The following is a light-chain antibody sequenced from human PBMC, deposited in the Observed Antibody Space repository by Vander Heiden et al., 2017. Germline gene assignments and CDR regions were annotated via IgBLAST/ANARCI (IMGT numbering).Light chain of an antibody. CDR2: YKSDSDK. CDR1: SGINVDAYR. V-gene: IGLV5-45*03. Sequence: QAVLTQPSSLSASPGASASLTCALRSGINVDAYRIYWYQQKPGSPPQYLLSYKSDSDKQQGSGVPSRFSGSKDDSANAGILLISGLQSEDEAYYYCMIWHSSADVFGTGTKVTVL. J-gene: IGLJ1*01. CDR3: MIWHSSADV.